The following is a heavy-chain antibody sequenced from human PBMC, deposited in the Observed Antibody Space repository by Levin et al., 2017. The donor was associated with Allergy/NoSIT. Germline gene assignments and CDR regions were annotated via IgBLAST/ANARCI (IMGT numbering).Heavy chain of an antibody. D-gene: IGHD2-21*02. CDR1: GYTFTGYY. Sequence: ASVKVSCKASGYTFTGYYMHWVRQAPGQGLEWMGWINPNSGGTNYAQKFQGRVTMTRDTSISTAYMELSRLRSDDTAVYYCAREGSSYCGGDCYSGYWGQGTLVTVSS. CDR2: INPNSGGT. V-gene: IGHV1-2*02. J-gene: IGHJ4*02. CDR3: AREGSSYCGGDCYSGY.